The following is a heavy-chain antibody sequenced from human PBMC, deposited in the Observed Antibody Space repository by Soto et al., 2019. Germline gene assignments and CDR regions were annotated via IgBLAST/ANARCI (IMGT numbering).Heavy chain of an antibody. Sequence: EVQLVQSGAEMKEPGESLKISCKSSGYIFTNYWIGWVRQVPGKGLEWMGIVYPGDSDTRYSPSFQGQVTISADKSITTAYLQWSSLKASDTAMYYCARRNFFDSNNFYASSDYWGQGTLVTVSS. J-gene: IGHJ4*02. CDR2: VYPGDSDT. V-gene: IGHV5-51*01. D-gene: IGHD3-22*01. CDR1: GYIFTNYW. CDR3: ARRNFFDSNNFYASSDY.